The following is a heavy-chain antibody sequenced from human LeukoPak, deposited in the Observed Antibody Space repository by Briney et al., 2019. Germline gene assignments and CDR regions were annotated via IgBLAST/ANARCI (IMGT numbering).Heavy chain of an antibody. V-gene: IGHV5-51*01. D-gene: IGHD5-24*01. Sequence: ESLTISCMGSGYSSTIYWICGVRQIPGKGLEWMGIIDPGDSDTRYSPSFQSQVTISADKSISTAYLQWSSLKASDTAMYYCAITQRLVQFSSPFAYWGQVTLVTVSS. J-gene: IGHJ4*02. CDR2: IDPGDSDT. CDR1: GYSSTIYW. CDR3: AITQRLVQFSSPFAY.